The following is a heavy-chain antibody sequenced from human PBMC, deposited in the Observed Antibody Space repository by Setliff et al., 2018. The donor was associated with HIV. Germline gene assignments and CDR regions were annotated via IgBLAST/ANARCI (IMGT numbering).Heavy chain of an antibody. V-gene: IGHV1-2*06. D-gene: IGHD6-19*01. CDR2: INPNSGGT. J-gene: IGHJ4*02. CDR1: GYTFTGYY. Sequence: ASVKVSCKASGYTFTGYYMHWVRQAPGQGLEWMGRINPNSGGTNYAQKFQGRVTMTRDTYISTAYMELSRLRSDDTAVYYCARAQRAVAGTGDYWGQGTLVTVSS. CDR3: ARAQRAVAGTGDY.